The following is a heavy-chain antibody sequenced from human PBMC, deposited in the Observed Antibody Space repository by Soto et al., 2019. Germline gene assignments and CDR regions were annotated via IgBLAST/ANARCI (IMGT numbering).Heavy chain of an antibody. V-gene: IGHV1-69*05. CDR2: IIPIFGTA. Sequence: QVQLVQSGAEVKKPGSSVKVSCKASGGTFSSYAISWVRQAPGQGLEWMGGIIPIFGTANYAQQFQGSVTISPHEYTGPAYMVLRSLRSDATAVYYCARGQDLLLVPASIWFGMDVWGQGTTVTVSS. CDR3: ARGQDLLLVPASIWFGMDV. CDR1: GGTFSSYA. D-gene: IGHD2-2*01. J-gene: IGHJ6*02.